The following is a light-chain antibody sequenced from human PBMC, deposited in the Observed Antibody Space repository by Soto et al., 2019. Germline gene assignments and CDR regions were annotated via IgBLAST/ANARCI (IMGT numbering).Light chain of an antibody. CDR3: QQYGSSPPIT. Sequence: EIVLTQSPGTLSLSPGERATLSCRASQSVSSSYLAWYQQKPGQAPRLLIYGASSRATGIPDRFSGSGSGTDFTLTISRLEPEDLAVYYCQQYGSSPPITFGQGTKVDIK. CDR2: GAS. V-gene: IGKV3-20*01. J-gene: IGKJ1*01. CDR1: QSVSSSY.